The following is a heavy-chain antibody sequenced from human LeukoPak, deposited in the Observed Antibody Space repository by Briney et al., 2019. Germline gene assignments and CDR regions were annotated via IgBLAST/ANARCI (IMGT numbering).Heavy chain of an antibody. D-gene: IGHD3-10*01. CDR3: ASLRTGDFDY. J-gene: IGHJ4*02. V-gene: IGHV4-39*01. CDR1: GGSISTTGYY. Sequence: SETLSLTCTVSGGSISTTGYYWGWIRQPPGKGLEWIGNIYYSGSTYYNPSFKSRLTISVDTSKNQFSLKLSSVTAADTAVYYCASLRTGDFDYWGQGALVTVPS. CDR2: IYYSGST.